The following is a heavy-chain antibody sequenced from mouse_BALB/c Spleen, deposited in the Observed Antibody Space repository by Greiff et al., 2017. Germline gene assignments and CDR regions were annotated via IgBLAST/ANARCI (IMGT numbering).Heavy chain of an antibody. CDR1: GFTFSSYT. V-gene: IGHV5-12-2*01. J-gene: IGHJ3*01. Sequence: EVQLVESGGGLVQPGGSLKLSCAASGFTFSSYTMSWVRQTPEKRLEWVAYISNGGGSTYYPDTVKGRFTISRDNAKNTLYLQMSSLKSEDTAMYYCARHTTMITTGWFAYWGQGTLVTVSA. D-gene: IGHD2-4*01. CDR3: ARHTTMITTGWFAY. CDR2: ISNGGGST.